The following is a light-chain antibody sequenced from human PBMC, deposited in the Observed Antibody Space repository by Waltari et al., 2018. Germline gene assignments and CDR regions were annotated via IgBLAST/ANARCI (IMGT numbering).Light chain of an antibody. Sequence: HSALTQPASVSGSPGQSITTSCPGTSSDVGGYNYVSSYQHHPGKAPKLIIYAVSSRPSGVSSRFSGSKSGNTASLTISVLQAEDEADYYCSSYAGTSTRVVFGGGTKLTVL. J-gene: IGLJ2*01. CDR2: AVS. CDR1: SSDVGGYNY. CDR3: SSYAGTSTRVV. V-gene: IGLV2-14*01.